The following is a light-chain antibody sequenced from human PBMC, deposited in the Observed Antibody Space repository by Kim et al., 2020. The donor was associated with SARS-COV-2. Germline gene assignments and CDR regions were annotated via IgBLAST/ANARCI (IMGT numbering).Light chain of an antibody. CDR2: EVT. V-gene: IGLV2-11*03. Sequence: SVTSPWSGRRGDVGVYNFANWYQQHPGKAPRLMIYEVTKRPSGVPDRFSGSKSANTASLTISGLQTEDEADYYCCSYAGRYTPYVFGTGTKVTVL. CDR1: RGDVGVYNF. J-gene: IGLJ1*01. CDR3: CSYAGRYTPYV.